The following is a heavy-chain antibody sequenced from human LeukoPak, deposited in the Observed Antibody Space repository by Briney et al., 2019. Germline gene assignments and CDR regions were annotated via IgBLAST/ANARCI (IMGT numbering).Heavy chain of an antibody. J-gene: IGHJ4*02. CDR2: IHHSGNT. Sequence: SETLSLTCAVYGGSFSDYYWSWLRQSPGKGLEWIGEIHHSGNTNYKPSLKSRVTISVDTSKNQFSLKLTSVTAADTAVYYCARVVGRYYKIDFWGQGTPVTVSS. V-gene: IGHV4-34*01. D-gene: IGHD1-26*01. CDR1: GGSFSDYY. CDR3: ARVVGRYYKIDF.